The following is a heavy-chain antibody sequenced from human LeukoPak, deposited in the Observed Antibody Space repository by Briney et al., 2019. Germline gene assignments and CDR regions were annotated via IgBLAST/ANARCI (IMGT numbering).Heavy chain of an antibody. D-gene: IGHD5-12*01. CDR3: ARVIPPRGYSGYDYYGY. J-gene: IGHJ4*02. CDR1: GYRFTNYW. Sequence: GESLKISCKGSGYRFTNYWIGWVRQMPGKGLEWMGIIYPGDSDTRYSPSFQGQVTISADKSISTAYLQWSSLKASDTAMYYCARVIPPRGYSGYDYYGYWGQGTLVTVSS. CDR2: IYPGDSDT. V-gene: IGHV5-51*01.